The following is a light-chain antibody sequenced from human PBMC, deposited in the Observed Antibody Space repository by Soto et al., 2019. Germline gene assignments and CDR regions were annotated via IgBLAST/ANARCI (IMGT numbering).Light chain of an antibody. Sequence: EVVMTQSPASLSASPVEMVTLSCRASQNIRSSLAWYQQRPGQAPRLLIYDASTRATGIPPRFSGSGSGTEFTLTISSLQSEDFAVYYCQQRSNWLNCGGGTKVDIK. CDR2: DAS. CDR3: QQRSNWLN. CDR1: QNIRSS. V-gene: IGKV3-15*01. J-gene: IGKJ4*01.